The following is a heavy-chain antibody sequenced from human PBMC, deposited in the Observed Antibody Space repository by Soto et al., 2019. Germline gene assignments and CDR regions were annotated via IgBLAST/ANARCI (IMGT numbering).Heavy chain of an antibody. CDR2: IMPVIGTP. D-gene: IGHD6-6*01. Sequence: VQLVQSGAEVKKPGSSVKVSCKASGGTFSSNAISWVRQAPGQGLEWMGGIMPVIGTPNYAQKLQGRVTITADESTGTAYMELNSLSSEDTAVYYCASHTSSSEYYYYGMDVWGQGTTVTVSS. J-gene: IGHJ6*02. V-gene: IGHV1-69*01. CDR3: ASHTSSSEYYYYGMDV. CDR1: GGTFSSNA.